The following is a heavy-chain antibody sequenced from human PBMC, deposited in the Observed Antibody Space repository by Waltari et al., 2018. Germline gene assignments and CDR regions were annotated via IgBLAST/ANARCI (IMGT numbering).Heavy chain of an antibody. D-gene: IGHD3-22*01. CDR1: GGSISSNTDY. J-gene: IGHJ4*02. CDR3: ARRAYYYDGSPLDY. V-gene: IGHV4-39*07. Sequence: QLQLQESGPGLVKPSETLSLTCTVSGGSISSNTDYWGWIRQPPGKGLEWIGSIYYSGRTYYTPSLKSLVTISLDTSRNQFSLKLSSVTAADTAVYYCARRAYYYDGSPLDYWGQGTLVTVSS. CDR2: IYYSGRT.